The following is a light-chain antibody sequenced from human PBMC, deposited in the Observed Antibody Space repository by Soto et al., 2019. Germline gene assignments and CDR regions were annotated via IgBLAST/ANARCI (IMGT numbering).Light chain of an antibody. Sequence: DIQMTQSPSSLSASVGDRVTISCRASQNIVGYLNWYQQTPGKAPKLLVYAASSWRSGVPSRFSGSGSGTDFNFTISRLQPEDFGTYYCQQSYPTPFTFGPGTQVD. J-gene: IGKJ3*01. CDR3: QQSYPTPFT. V-gene: IGKV1-39*01. CDR2: AAS. CDR1: QNIVGY.